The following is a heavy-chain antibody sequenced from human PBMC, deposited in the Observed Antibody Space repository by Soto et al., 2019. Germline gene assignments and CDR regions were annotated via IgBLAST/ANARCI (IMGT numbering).Heavy chain of an antibody. D-gene: IGHD3-22*01. CDR1: GGSISSYY. J-gene: IGHJ4*02. CDR2: IYYSGST. Sequence: PSETLSLTCTVSGGSISSYYWSWIRQPPGKGLEWIGYIYYSGSTNYNPSLKSRVTISADTSKNQFSLKLSSVTAADTAVYFCARITPDSSGYYSLVFDYWGQGTLVTVSS. V-gene: IGHV4-59*12. CDR3: ARITPDSSGYYSLVFDY.